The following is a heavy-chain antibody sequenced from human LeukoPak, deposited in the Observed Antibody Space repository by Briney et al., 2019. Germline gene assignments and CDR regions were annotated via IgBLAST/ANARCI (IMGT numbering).Heavy chain of an antibody. D-gene: IGHD6-19*01. CDR2: IKTRSESYDI. CDR1: GFTFSSYS. CDR3: ARVVGGSGPKRTKWGPYYYYGMDV. J-gene: IGHJ6*02. V-gene: IGHV3-73*01. Sequence: GGSLRLSCAASGFTFSSYSMNWVRQAPGKGLEWVGRIKTRSESYDIAYGASVKGRFTISRDDSKNTAFLQMNSLRAEDTAVYYCARVVGGSGPKRTKWGPYYYYGMDVWGQGTTVTVSS.